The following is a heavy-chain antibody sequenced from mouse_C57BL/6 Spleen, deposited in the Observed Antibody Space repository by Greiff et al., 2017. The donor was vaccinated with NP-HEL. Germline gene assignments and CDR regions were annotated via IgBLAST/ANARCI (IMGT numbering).Heavy chain of an antibody. D-gene: IGHD1-3*01. CDR3: ARDENGNFDY. CDR2: INYDGSST. CDR1: GFTFSDYY. J-gene: IGHJ2*01. V-gene: IGHV5-16*01. Sequence: EVQVVESEGGLVQPGSSMKLSCTASGFTFSDYYMAWVRQVPEKGLEWVANINYDGSSTYYLDSLKSRFIISRDNAKNILYLQMSSLKSEDTATYYCARDENGNFDYWGQGTTLTVSS.